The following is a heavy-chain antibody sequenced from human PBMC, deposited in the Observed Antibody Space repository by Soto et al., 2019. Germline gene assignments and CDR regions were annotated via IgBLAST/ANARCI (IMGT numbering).Heavy chain of an antibody. D-gene: IGHD3-10*01. CDR2: INHSGST. CDR1: GGSFSGYY. V-gene: IGHV4-34*01. Sequence: QVQLQQWGAGLLKPSETLSLTCAVYGGSFSGYYWSWIRQPPGKGLEWIGEINHSGSTNYNPSLKSRVTISVDTSKNQFSLKLSSVTAADTAVYYCASFRNYYGSGSHPRLDDYWGQGTLVTVSS. CDR3: ASFRNYYGSGSHPRLDDY. J-gene: IGHJ4*02.